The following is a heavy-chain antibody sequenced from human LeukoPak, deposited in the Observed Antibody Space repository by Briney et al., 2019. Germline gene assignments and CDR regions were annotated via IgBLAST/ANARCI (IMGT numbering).Heavy chain of an antibody. D-gene: IGHD6-19*01. Sequence: SETLSLTCAVYGGSFSGYYWSWIRQPPGKGLEWIGEINHSGSTNYNPSLKSRVTISVDTSKNQFSLKLSSVTAADTAVYYCARGHGTYFIAVAGTRPNRYYFDYWGQGTLVTVSS. J-gene: IGHJ4*02. CDR2: INHSGST. CDR1: GGSFSGYY. V-gene: IGHV4-34*01. CDR3: ARGHGTYFIAVAGTRPNRYYFDY.